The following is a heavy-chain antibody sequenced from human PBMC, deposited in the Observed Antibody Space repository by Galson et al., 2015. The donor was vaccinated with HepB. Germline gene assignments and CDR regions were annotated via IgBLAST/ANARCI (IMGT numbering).Heavy chain of an antibody. CDR1: GGTFSSYA. CDR3: AGFGYCSGGSYYSLWDAFDI. D-gene: IGHD2-15*01. Sequence: SVKVSCKASGGTFSSYAISWVRQAPGQGLEWMGGIIPIFGTANYAQKFQGRVTITADESTSTAYMELSSLRSEDTAVYYCAGFGYCSGGSYYSLWDAFDIWGQGTMVTVSS. J-gene: IGHJ3*02. V-gene: IGHV1-69*13. CDR2: IIPIFGTA.